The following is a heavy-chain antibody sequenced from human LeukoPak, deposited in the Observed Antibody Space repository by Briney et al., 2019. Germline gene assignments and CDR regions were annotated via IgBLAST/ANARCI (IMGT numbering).Heavy chain of an antibody. CDR2: ISSSSSYI. Sequence: PGGSLRLSCAASGFTFSSYSMNWVRQAPGKGLEWASSISSSSSYIYYADSVKGRFTISRDNAKNSLYLQMNSLRAEDTAVYYCARVDILTGLYYFDYWGQGTLVTVSS. CDR3: ARVDILTGLYYFDY. D-gene: IGHD3-9*01. V-gene: IGHV3-21*01. CDR1: GFTFSSYS. J-gene: IGHJ4*02.